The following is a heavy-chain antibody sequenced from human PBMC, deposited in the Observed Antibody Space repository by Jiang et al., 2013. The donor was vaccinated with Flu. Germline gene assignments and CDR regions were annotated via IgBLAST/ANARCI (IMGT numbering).Heavy chain of an antibody. CDR1: GYSISSGYY. V-gene: IGHV4-38-2*02. CDR3: ARELYYDIFPYYFDY. CDR2: IYHSGST. Sequence: GLVKPSETLSLTCTVSGYSISSGYYWGWIRQPPGKGLEWIGSIYHSGSTYCNPSLKSRVTISVDTSKNRFSLKLSSVTAADTAVYYCARELYYDIFPYYFDYWGQGTLVTVSS. D-gene: IGHD3-9*01. J-gene: IGHJ4*02.